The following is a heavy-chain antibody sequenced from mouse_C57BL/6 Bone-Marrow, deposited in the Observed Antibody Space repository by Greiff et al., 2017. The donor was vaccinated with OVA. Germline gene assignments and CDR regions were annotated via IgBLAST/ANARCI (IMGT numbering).Heavy chain of an antibody. CDR3: ARAPYYSNSYFDY. J-gene: IGHJ2*01. CDR1: GFTFTDYY. Sequence: EVHLVESGGGLVQPGGSLSLSCAASGFTFTDYYMSWVRQPPGKALEWLGFIRNKANGYTTEYSASVKGRFTISRDNSQSILYLQMNALRAEDSATDYCARAPYYSNSYFDYWGQGTTLTVSS. CDR2: IRNKANGYTT. V-gene: IGHV7-3*01. D-gene: IGHD2-5*01.